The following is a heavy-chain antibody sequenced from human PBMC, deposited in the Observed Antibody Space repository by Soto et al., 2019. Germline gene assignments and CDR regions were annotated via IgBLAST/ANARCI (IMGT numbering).Heavy chain of an antibody. Sequence: VQSGAEVKKPGASVRVSCKASGYTFTNYGISWVRQAPGQGLEWMGWVSGYNGNTNYAQKLRGRVTMTADTSTSTAYMELRTLRSDDTAVYYCARDEGSHGFDSWGQGTLVTVSS. CDR2: VSGYNGNT. CDR1: GYTFTNYG. V-gene: IGHV1-18*04. CDR3: ARDEGSHGFDS. D-gene: IGHD6-19*01. J-gene: IGHJ4*02.